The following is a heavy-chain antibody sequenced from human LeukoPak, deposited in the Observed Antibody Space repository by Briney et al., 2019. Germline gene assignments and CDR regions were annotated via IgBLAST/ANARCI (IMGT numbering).Heavy chain of an antibody. CDR1: GGSISSYY. Sequence: SETLSLTCTVSGGSISSYYWSWIRQPPGKGLEWIGYIYYSGSTNYNPSLKSRVTISVDTSKNQFSLKLSSVTAADTAVYYCARDGTHYCGSTSCCISEDWFDPWGQGTLVTVSS. CDR3: ARDGTHYCGSTSCCISEDWFDP. V-gene: IGHV4-59*01. D-gene: IGHD2-2*01. J-gene: IGHJ5*02. CDR2: IYYSGST.